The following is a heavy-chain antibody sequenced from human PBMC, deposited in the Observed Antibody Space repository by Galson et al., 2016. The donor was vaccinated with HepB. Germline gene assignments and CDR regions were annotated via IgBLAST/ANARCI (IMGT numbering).Heavy chain of an antibody. CDR1: GFTFSTYA. CDR2: ISYDGSNK. J-gene: IGHJ5*02. CDR3: ARDLEQWLLTTSES. V-gene: IGHV3-30-3*01. Sequence: SLRLSCAASGFTFSTYAMHWVRQAPGRGLEWVAIISYDGSNKYYADSVKGRFTISRDNSKNTLYLQMKSLRAEDTAVYHCARDLEQWLLTTSESWGQGTLVTVSS. D-gene: IGHD6-19*01.